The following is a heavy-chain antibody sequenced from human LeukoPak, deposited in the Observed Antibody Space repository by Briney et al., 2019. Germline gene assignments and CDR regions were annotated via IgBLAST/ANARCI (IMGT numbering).Heavy chain of an antibody. V-gene: IGHV4-59*08. D-gene: IGHD2/OR15-2a*01. CDR3: ARMGRGFLAFGI. CDR1: GGSISSYY. CDR2: IYYSGNT. Sequence: SETLSLTCTVSGGSISSYYWSWIRQPPGKGLEWIGHIYYSGNTNYNPSLKSRVTISVDTSKNQFSLKLSSVTAADTAVYYCARMGRGFLAFGIWGQGTMVTVSS. J-gene: IGHJ3*02.